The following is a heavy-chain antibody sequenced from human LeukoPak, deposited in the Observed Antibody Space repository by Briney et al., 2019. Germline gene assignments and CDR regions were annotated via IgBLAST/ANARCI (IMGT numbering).Heavy chain of an antibody. V-gene: IGHV1-69*13. D-gene: IGHD2-2*01. CDR1: GGTFSSYA. CDR3: ASLVVPAAIFEFDY. CDR2: IIPIFGTA. J-gene: IGHJ4*02. Sequence: GASVKVSCKASGGTFSSYAISWVRQAPGQGLEWMGGIIPIFGTANYAQKFQGRVTITADESTSTAYMELSSLRSEDTAVYYCASLVVPAAIFEFDYWGQGTLVTVSS.